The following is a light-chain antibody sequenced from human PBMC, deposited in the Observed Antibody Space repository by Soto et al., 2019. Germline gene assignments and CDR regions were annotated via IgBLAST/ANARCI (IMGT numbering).Light chain of an antibody. J-gene: IGKJ5*01. CDR1: QSVRSN. V-gene: IGKV3-15*01. Sequence: EIVLTQSPGTLSLSPGERATLSCRASQSVRSNYLAWYQQKPGRAPRLLIYGASTRATGIPARFSGSGSGTEFTLTISSLQSEDFADYYCQQYNNWPPITFGQGTRLEIK. CDR2: GAS. CDR3: QQYNNWPPIT.